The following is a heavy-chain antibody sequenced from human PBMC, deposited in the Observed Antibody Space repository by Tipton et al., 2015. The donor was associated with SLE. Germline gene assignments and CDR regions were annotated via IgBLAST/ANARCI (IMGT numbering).Heavy chain of an antibody. Sequence: TLSLTCTVSGGSISSYYWSWIRQPPGKGLEWIGYIDYSGSTNYNPSLKSRVTISVDTSKNQFSLKLSSVTAADTAVYYCARGYCSSTSCYGVWFDPWGQGTLVTVSS. J-gene: IGHJ5*02. V-gene: IGHV4-59*01. D-gene: IGHD2-2*01. CDR1: GGSISSYY. CDR3: ARGYCSSTSCYGVWFDP. CDR2: IDYSGST.